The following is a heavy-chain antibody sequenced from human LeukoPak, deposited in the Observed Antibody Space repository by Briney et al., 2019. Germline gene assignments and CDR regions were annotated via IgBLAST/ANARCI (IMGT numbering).Heavy chain of an antibody. Sequence: SGGSLRLSCAASGFTFSSYGMNWVRRAPGKGLEWISYMNSDSPTIYHADSVRGRFTISRDNAKNSLFLQMNSLRDEDTAVYYCARDGGGISSGWSPLDKRRQMRQKMTNWGQGTLVTVSS. V-gene: IGHV3-48*02. CDR3: ARDGGGISSGWSPLDKRRQMRQKMTN. CDR2: MNSDSPTI. J-gene: IGHJ4*02. D-gene: IGHD6-19*01. CDR1: GFTFSSYG.